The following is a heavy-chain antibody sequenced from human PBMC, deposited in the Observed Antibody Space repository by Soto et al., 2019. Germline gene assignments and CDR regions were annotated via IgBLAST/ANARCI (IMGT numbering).Heavy chain of an antibody. V-gene: IGHV5-51*01. CDR1: GYNFTNYW. J-gene: IGHJ4*02. D-gene: IGHD6-19*01. CDR2: IYPGDSDT. CDR3: ARQVSGTFFGY. Sequence: EVQLVQSGAEVKKPGESLKISCKGSGYNFTNYWIGWVRQMPGKGLEWMGIIYPGDSDTRYSPSFEGQVTISADRSISSAYLQWSSMKASDTAMYDCARQVSGTFFGYWGQGTLVTVSS.